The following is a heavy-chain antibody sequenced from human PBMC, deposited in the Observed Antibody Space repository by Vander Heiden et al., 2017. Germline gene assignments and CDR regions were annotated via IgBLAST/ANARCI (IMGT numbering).Heavy chain of an antibody. Sequence: QVQLVQSGAEVKKPGASVKVSCKVSGYTLPELSMHWVRQAPGKGLEWMGGFDPEDGETIYAQKFQGRVTMTEDTSTDTAYMELSSLRSEDTAVYYCATGPDVLRFLEWSPKYYYYGMDVWGQGTTVTVSS. D-gene: IGHD3-3*01. CDR2: FDPEDGET. CDR3: ATGPDVLRFLEWSPKYYYYGMDV. CDR1: GYTLPELS. J-gene: IGHJ6*02. V-gene: IGHV1-24*01.